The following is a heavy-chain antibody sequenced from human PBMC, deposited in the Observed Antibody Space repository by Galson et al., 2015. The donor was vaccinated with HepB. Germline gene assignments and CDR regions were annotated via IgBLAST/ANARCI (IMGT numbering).Heavy chain of an antibody. J-gene: IGHJ6*02. D-gene: IGHD3-3*01. Sequence: SVKVSCKASGGTFSSYAISWVRQAPGQGLEWMGGIIPIFGTANYAQKFQGRVTITADKSTSTAYMELSSLRSEDTAVYYCASSDRDFWSGYGYYYYGMDVWGQGTTVTVSS. CDR1: GGTFSSYA. V-gene: IGHV1-69*06. CDR2: IIPIFGTA. CDR3: ASSDRDFWSGYGYYYYGMDV.